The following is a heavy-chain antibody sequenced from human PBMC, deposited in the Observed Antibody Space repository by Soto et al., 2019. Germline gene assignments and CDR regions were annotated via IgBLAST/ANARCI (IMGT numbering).Heavy chain of an antibody. CDR1: GDSVSSNTAA. CDR3: ARGVAGTGFDL. V-gene: IGHV6-1*01. J-gene: IGHJ4*02. CDR2: AYYRSNWRH. Sequence: SQTLSLTCAISGDSVSSNTAAWNWIRSSPSRGLEWLGRAYYRSNWRHDYAVSVKSRITVNPDTSKNHFSLQLNSVTPDDTAVYYCARGVAGTGFDLWGQGTLVTVSS. D-gene: IGHD6-19*01.